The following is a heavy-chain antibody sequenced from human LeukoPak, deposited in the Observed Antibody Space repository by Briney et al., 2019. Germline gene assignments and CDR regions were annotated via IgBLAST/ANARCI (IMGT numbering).Heavy chain of an antibody. CDR1: GYTFTSYA. CDR2: INPNSGGT. J-gene: IGHJ4*02. D-gene: IGHD1-7*01. CDR3: ARTANWNYRTAFDY. V-gene: IGHV1-2*02. Sequence: ASVKVSCKASGYTFTSYAMHWVRQAPGQGLEWMGWINPNSGGTNYAQKFQGRVTMTRDTSISTAYMELSRLRSDDTAVYYCARTANWNYRTAFDYWGQGTLVTVSS.